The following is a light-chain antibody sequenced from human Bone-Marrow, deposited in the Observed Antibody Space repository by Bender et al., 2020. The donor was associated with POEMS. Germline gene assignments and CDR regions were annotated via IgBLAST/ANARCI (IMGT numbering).Light chain of an antibody. CDR3: GTWDSSLSVVL. CDR2: END. Sequence: QSVLTQPPSVSGAPGQRVTISCTGSSSNIGAGYDVHWYQQVPGTAPKLLIYENDKRPSGIPDRFSGSKPGTSATLDITGLQTGDEADYYCGTWDSSLSVVLFGGGTKLTVL. V-gene: IGLV1-51*02. J-gene: IGLJ2*01. CDR1: SSNIGAGYD.